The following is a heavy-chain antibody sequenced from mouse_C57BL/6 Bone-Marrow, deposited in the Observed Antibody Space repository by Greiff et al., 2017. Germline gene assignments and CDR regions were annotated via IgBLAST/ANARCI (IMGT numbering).Heavy chain of an antibody. CDR3: ARTGPHGSSSWFAY. V-gene: IGHV2-9-1*01. J-gene: IGHJ3*01. CDR2: IWTGGVT. D-gene: IGHD1-1*01. Sequence: VQLPQSGPGLVAPSQSLSIPCTVSGFSLPSTAISWVRQPPGKGLGWLGVIWTGGVTHYTSALKSRLSISNDNSKSKVFLKMNSLQTDHTARYYWARTGPHGSSSWFAYWGQGTLVTVSA. CDR1: GFSLPSTA.